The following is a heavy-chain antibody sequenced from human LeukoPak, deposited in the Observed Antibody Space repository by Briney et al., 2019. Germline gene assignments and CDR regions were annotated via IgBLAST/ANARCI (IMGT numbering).Heavy chain of an antibody. J-gene: IGHJ6*02. CDR3: ARLHYGSGYGHGMDV. CDR1: GFSLSTSGMC. CDR2: IDWDDDK. V-gene: IGHV2-70*11. D-gene: IGHD3-10*01. Sequence: ESGPTLVNPTQTLTLTCTFSGFSLSTSGMCVSWIRQPPGKALEWLARIDWDDDKYYSTSLKTRLTISKDTSKNQVVLTMTNIDPVDTATYYCARLHYGSGYGHGMDVWGQGTTVTVSS.